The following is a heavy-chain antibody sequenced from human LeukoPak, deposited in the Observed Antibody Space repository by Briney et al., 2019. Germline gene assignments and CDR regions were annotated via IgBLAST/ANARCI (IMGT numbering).Heavy chain of an antibody. CDR2: IRYDGSNK. J-gene: IGHJ6*03. Sequence: PGGSLRLSCAASGFTFSSYGMHWVRQAPGKGLEWVAFIRYDGSNKYYADSVKGRFTISRDNSKNTLYLQMNSLRAEDTAVYYCAKDGTYSSSWYATYYYYMDVWGKGTTVTISS. D-gene: IGHD6-13*01. CDR3: AKDGTYSSSWYATYYYYMDV. CDR1: GFTFSSYG. V-gene: IGHV3-30*02.